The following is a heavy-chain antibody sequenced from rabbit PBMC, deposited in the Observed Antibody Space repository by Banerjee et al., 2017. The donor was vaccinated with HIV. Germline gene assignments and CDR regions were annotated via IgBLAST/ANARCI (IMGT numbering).Heavy chain of an antibody. V-gene: IGHV1S40*01. CDR1: GIDFSSNA. CDR3: ARDLSYDAYAYFDL. J-gene: IGHJ4*01. D-gene: IGHD2-1*01. Sequence: QSLEESGGDLVKPGGTLTLTCKASGIDFSSNAMSWVRQAPGKGLEWIACTYTGSSDITYYASWATGRFTISKTSSTTVTLQMTSLTAADTATYFCARDLSYDAYAYFDLWGPGTLVTVS. CDR2: TYTGSSDIT.